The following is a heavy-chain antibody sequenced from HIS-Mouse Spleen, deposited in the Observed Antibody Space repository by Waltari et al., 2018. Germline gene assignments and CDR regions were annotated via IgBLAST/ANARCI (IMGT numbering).Heavy chain of an antibody. Sequence: QVQLVQSGAEVKKPGASVKVSCKASGYTFTSYGISWVRQAPGQGLEWMGWISAYNGNTNYAQKRQGRVTMTTDTSTSTAYMELRSLRSDDTAVYYCARSESRFLEWLDWFDPWGQGTLVTVSS. V-gene: IGHV1-18*01. D-gene: IGHD3-3*01. CDR3: ARSESRFLEWLDWFDP. CDR2: ISAYNGNT. J-gene: IGHJ5*02. CDR1: GYTFTSYG.